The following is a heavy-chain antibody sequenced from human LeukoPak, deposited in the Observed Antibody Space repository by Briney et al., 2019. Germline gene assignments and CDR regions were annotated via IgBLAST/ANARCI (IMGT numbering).Heavy chain of an antibody. D-gene: IGHD4-17*01. J-gene: IGHJ3*02. CDR2: ISSSSSYI. CDR3: ARVRLRSGAFDI. Sequence: GGSLRPSCAASGFTFSSYSMNWVRQAPGKGLEWVSPISSSSSYIYYADSVKGRFTISRDNAKNSLYLQMNSLRAEDTAVYYCARVRLRSGAFDIWGQGTMVTVSS. V-gene: IGHV3-21*01. CDR1: GFTFSSYS.